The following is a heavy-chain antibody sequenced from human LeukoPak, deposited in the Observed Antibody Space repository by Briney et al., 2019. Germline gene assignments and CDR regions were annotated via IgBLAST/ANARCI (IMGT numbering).Heavy chain of an antibody. V-gene: IGHV4-39*01. CDR1: GGSISSNSYF. CDR2: IHYSGSI. J-gene: IGHJ3*02. D-gene: IGHD3-10*01. Sequence: PSEPLSLTCTVSGGSISSNSYFWGWIRQPPGKGLEWIGIIHYSGSIYYSPSLKSRLSISIDTSKNQFSLKLSSVTAADTAVYYCASQKTLVRGAIRLFDASDIWGQGTVVTVSS. CDR3: ASQKTLVRGAIRLFDASDI.